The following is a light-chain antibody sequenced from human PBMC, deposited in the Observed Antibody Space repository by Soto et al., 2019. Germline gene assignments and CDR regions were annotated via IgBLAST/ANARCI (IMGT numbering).Light chain of an antibody. V-gene: IGKV1-12*01. J-gene: IGKJ4*01. CDR3: QQSHSFPVT. CDR2: LVS. Sequence: DIQMTQSPSSVSASVGDRVTITCRASQNINNWLAWYQQKPGRAPQLLIYLVSNLQSGVPLRFSGSGSGTEFTLTISSLHPEDFATYYCQQSHSFPVTFGGGTKVEI. CDR1: QNINNW.